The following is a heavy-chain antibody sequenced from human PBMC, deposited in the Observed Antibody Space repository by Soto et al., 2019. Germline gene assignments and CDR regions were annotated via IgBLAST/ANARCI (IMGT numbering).Heavy chain of an antibody. J-gene: IGHJ4*02. V-gene: IGHV5-51*01. Sequence: PGESLKIPCKGSGFTFTSYWIAWVRQMPGDGLEWMGIIYPGDSDSSYSPSFQGQVTISADKSINTAYLHWSSLKASDTAIYYCAKHEGYGSTTTCYNFDYWGQGTLVTVSS. CDR3: AKHEGYGSTTTCYNFDY. D-gene: IGHD2-2*01. CDR2: IYPGDSDS. CDR1: GFTFTSYW.